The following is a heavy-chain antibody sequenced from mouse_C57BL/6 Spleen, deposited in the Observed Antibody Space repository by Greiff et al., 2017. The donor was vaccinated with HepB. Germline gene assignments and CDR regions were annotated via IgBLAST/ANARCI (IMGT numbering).Heavy chain of an antibody. V-gene: IGHV3-5*01. CDR1: GISITTGNYR. CDR3: ARDSYYGSSYLYFDV. J-gene: IGHJ1*03. Sequence: DVQLQESGPGLVKPSQTVFLTCTVTGISITTGNYRWSWIRQFPGNKLEWIGYIYYSGTITYNPSLTSRTTITRDTPKNQFFLEMNSLTAEDTATYYCARDSYYGSSYLYFDVWGTGTTVTVSS. D-gene: IGHD1-1*01. CDR2: IYYSGTI.